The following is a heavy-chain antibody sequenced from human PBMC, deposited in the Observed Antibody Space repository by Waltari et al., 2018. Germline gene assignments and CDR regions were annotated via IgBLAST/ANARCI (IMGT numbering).Heavy chain of an antibody. CDR2: IYHSGST. Sequence: HLQESGPGLVMPSETLSPTFAVSGYSLSSGYSWAWILQPPGKGLECIESIYHSGSTYYNPSLKSRVTIAVDTSKNQCSQKLSSGTAADTAVYYCARHHGELGYFDLWGRGTLVTVSS. CDR1: GYSLSSGYS. D-gene: IGHD1-1*01. CDR3: ARHHGELGYFDL. V-gene: IGHV4-38-2*01. J-gene: IGHJ2*01.